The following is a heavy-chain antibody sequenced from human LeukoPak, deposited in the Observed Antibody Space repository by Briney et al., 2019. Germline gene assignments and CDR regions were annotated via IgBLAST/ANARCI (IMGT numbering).Heavy chain of an antibody. V-gene: IGHV4-39*07. CDR2: IYYRGST. Sequence: SETLSLTCTVSGGSISSSSHYWGWIRQPPGKGLEWIASIYYRGSTYYNTSLKSRVTISVDTSKNQFSLKLSSVTAADTAVYYCARGQVGEKYYDFWSETKAFDIWGQGTMVTVSS. J-gene: IGHJ3*02. CDR3: ARGQVGEKYYDFWSETKAFDI. CDR1: GGSISSSSHY. D-gene: IGHD3-3*01.